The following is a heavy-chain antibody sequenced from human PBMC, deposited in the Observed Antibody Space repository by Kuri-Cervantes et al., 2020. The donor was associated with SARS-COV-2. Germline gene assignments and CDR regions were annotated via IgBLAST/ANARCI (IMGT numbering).Heavy chain of an antibody. V-gene: IGHV4-34*01. D-gene: IGHD3-22*01. Sequence: ESLKISCAVYGGSFSGCYWSWIRQPPGKGLEWIGEINHSGSTNYNPSLKSRVTISVDTSKNQFSLKLSSVTAADTAVYYCARGGYYYDSSGYYMPGGEGYFDLWGRGTLVTVSS. CDR3: ARGGYYYDSSGYYMPGGEGYFDL. CDR2: INHSGST. J-gene: IGHJ2*01. CDR1: GGSFSGCY.